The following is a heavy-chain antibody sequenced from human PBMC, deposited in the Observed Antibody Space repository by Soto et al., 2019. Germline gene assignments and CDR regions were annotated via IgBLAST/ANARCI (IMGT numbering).Heavy chain of an antibody. J-gene: IGHJ6*02. D-gene: IGHD3-9*01. CDR3: TREGLXYYDILTGHYYYYGMDV. V-gene: IGHV3-49*04. Sequence: PGGSLRLSCTASGFTFGYYAMSWVRQAPGKGLEWVGFIRSKAYGGTTEYAASVKGRFTISRDDSKSIAYLQMNSLKTEDTAVYYCTREGLXYYDILTGHYYYYGMDVWGQGTTVTVSS. CDR1: GFTFGYYA. CDR2: IRSKAYGGTT.